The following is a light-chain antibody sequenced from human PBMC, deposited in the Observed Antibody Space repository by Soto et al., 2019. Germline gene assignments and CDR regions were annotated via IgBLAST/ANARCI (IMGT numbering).Light chain of an antibody. V-gene: IGKV3-20*01. J-gene: IGKJ5*01. CDR1: QSVSINY. CDR2: GAS. CDR3: QQHGISHIT. Sequence: ERVLTQSPGTLSLSPGERATLSCRASQSVSINYLAWYQKKPGRAPRLLIYGASTSATGIPDRFSGSGSGTYFTLTISRLEPEDFAVYYCQQHGISHITFGQGTRLEIK.